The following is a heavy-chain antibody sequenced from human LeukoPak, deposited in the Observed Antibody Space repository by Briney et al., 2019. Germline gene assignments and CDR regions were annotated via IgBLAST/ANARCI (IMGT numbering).Heavy chain of an antibody. J-gene: IGHJ3*02. CDR3: AREQGYCSSTSCYIPDAFDI. Sequence: ATVQVSCKASGYTFTSYAMNWVRQAPGQGLEWMGWINTNTGNPTYAQGFTGRFVFSLDTSVSTAYLQISSLKAEDTAVYYCAREQGYCSSTSCYIPDAFDIWGQGTMVTVSS. D-gene: IGHD2-2*02. CDR1: GYTFTSYA. CDR2: INTNTGNP. V-gene: IGHV7-4-1*02.